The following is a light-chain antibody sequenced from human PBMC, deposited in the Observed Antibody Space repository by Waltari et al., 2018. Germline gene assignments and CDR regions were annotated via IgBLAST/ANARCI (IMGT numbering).Light chain of an antibody. CDR3: QQGYDFPCT. CDR1: RDIANN. J-gene: IGKJ4*01. Sequence: IQMTQSPSSLSASIGDTVTITCRASRDIANNLNWYQQQSGKAPKLLIYRASSLQSGVPSRCSGSGSGTDFSLTISSLQPEDFATYYCQQGYDFPCTFGRGTKVEIK. CDR2: RAS. V-gene: IGKV1-6*02.